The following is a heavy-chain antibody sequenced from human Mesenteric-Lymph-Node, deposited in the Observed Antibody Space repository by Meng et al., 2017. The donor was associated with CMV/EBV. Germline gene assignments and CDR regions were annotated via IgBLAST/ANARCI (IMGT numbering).Heavy chain of an antibody. CDR1: GFTFSSYG. Sequence: LKISCAASGFTFSSYGMHWVRQAPGKGLEWVAVIWYDGSNKYYADSVKGRFTISRDNSKNTLYLQMNSLRAEDTAVYYCAREQAVGPLDYWGQGTLVTVSS. D-gene: IGHD6-19*01. CDR3: AREQAVGPLDY. CDR2: IWYDGSNK. V-gene: IGHV3-33*01. J-gene: IGHJ4*02.